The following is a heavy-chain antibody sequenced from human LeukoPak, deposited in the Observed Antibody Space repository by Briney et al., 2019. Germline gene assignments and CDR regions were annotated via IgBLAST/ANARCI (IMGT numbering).Heavy chain of an antibody. D-gene: IGHD2-8*01. J-gene: IGHJ5*02. CDR1: GFTFSSYW. Sequence: GGSLRLSCAASGFTFSSYWMHWVRQAPGKGLVWVSRINSDGSSTGYADSVKGRFTISRDNAKNTLYLQMNSLRAEDTAVYYCARGLRYCIDGVCQNWFDPWGQGTLVTVSS. CDR2: INSDGSST. CDR3: ARGLRYCIDGVCQNWFDP. V-gene: IGHV3-74*01.